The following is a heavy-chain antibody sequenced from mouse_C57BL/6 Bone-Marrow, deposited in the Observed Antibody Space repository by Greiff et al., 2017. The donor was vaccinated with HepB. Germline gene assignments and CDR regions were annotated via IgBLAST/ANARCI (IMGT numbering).Heavy chain of an antibody. CDR1: GFTFSSYA. J-gene: IGHJ2*01. CDR3: ARGPLYYGYYFDY. CDR2: ISDGGSYT. V-gene: IGHV5-4*03. Sequence: EVNLVESGGGLVKPGGSLKLSCAASGFTFSSYAISWVRQTPEKRLEWVATISDGGSYTYYPDNVKGRFTISRDNAKNNLYLQMSHLKSEDTAMYYCARGPLYYGYYFDYWGQGTTLTVSS. D-gene: IGHD1-1*01.